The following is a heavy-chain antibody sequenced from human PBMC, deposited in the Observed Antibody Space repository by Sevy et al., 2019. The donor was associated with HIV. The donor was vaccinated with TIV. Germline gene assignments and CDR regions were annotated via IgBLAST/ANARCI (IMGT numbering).Heavy chain of an antibody. CDR2: VRSKGDDGTA. Sequence: GGSLRLSCAASGFSFSDAWLSWVRQVPGKGLEWVGRVRSKGDDGTAVYATPVKGRFTIARDDSKNTMYVQMNNLKNEDTGIYYCTTEGADWGQGTLVTVSS. J-gene: IGHJ1*01. CDR3: TTEGAD. V-gene: IGHV3-15*01. CDR1: GFSFSDAW.